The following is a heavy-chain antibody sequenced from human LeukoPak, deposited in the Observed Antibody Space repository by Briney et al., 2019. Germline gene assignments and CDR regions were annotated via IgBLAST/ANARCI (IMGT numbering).Heavy chain of an antibody. CDR3: ARGPNSNWSGLDF. CDR2: ISPTGSTT. V-gene: IGHV3-74*01. CDR1: GFSFSGHW. D-gene: IGHD6-6*01. J-gene: IGHJ4*02. Sequence: GGSLGLSCTASGFSFSGHWMHWARQLPGKGLVWVSRISPTGSTTSYADSVKGRFTVSRDNAKNTLYLQVNNLRAEDTAVYYCARGPNSNWSGLDFWGQGTLLAVSS.